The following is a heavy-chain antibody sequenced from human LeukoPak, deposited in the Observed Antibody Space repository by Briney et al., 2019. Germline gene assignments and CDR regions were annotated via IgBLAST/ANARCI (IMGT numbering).Heavy chain of an antibody. CDR1: GGSIISGSYY. D-gene: IGHD5-24*01. CDR3: ASLRGDGYNFTFDY. CDR2: IYYSGST. V-gene: IGHV4-39*01. Sequence: SQTLSLTCTVSGGSIISGSYYWGWIRQPPGKGLEWIGSIYYSGSTYYNPSLKSRVTISVDTSKNQFSLKLSSVTAADTAVYYCASLRGDGYNFTFDYWGQGPLVTVSS. J-gene: IGHJ4*02.